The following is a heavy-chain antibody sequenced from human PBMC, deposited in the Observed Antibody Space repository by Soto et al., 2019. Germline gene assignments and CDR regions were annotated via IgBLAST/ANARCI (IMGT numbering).Heavy chain of an antibody. CDR3: ARGLSDAFDI. J-gene: IGHJ3*02. Sequence: GGSLRLSCAASGFTVSDNYMSWVRQAPGKGLEWVSVIYGGGSTNYADSGKGRFNISRDNSKNTLYVQLNSLRAEDTAVYYCARGLSDAFDIWGQGTMVTVSS. CDR2: IYGGGST. V-gene: IGHV3-66*01. CDR1: GFTVSDNY.